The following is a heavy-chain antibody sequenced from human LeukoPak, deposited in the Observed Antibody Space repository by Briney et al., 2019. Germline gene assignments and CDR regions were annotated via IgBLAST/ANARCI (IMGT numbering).Heavy chain of an antibody. CDR2: LFFGGST. V-gene: IGHV4-59*01. D-gene: IGHD3-22*01. Sequence: PSETLSLTCTVSGASISTYYWSWIRQPPGKGLEWIGYLFFGGSTNYNPSLKSRVTISSDTSKNQLSLKLTSVTAADTAVYYCARAGWGYYDSRTPIDYWGQGTLVTVSS. CDR3: ARAGWGYYDSRTPIDY. CDR1: GASISTYY. J-gene: IGHJ4*02.